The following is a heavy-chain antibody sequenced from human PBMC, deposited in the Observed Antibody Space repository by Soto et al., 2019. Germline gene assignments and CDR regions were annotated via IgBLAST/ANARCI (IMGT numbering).Heavy chain of an antibody. CDR1: GGSISSYY. D-gene: IGHD5-18*01. Sequence: LALTCTVSGGSISSYYWSWIRQPPGKGLEWIGYIYYSGSTNYNPSLKSRVTISVDTSKNQFSLKLSSVTAADTAVYYCARSHVDTATEFDYWGQGTLVTVSS. CDR3: ARSHVDTATEFDY. V-gene: IGHV4-59*01. CDR2: IYYSGST. J-gene: IGHJ4*02.